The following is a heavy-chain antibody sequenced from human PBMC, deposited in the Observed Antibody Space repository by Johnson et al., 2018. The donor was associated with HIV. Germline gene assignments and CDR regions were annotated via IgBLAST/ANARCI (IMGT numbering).Heavy chain of an antibody. Sequence: VQLVESGGGLIQPGGSLRLSCAASGFTVSSNYMSWVRQAPGKGLEWVSVIYSGGSTYYADSVKGRFTISRDNSKNTLYLQMNSLRAEDTAVYYCARNLREPAGGDAFDIWGQGTMVTVSS. CDR2: IYSGGST. CDR3: ARNLREPAGGDAFDI. J-gene: IGHJ3*02. V-gene: IGHV3-53*01. D-gene: IGHD1-26*01. CDR1: GFTVSSNY.